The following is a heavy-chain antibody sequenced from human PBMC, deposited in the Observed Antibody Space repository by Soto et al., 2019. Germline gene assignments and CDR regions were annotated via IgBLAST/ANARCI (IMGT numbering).Heavy chain of an antibody. CDR3: ANFGHYDFWSGSLFDY. CDR1: GFTFSSYA. V-gene: IGHV3-23*01. Sequence: VQLLESGGGLVQPGGSLRLSCAASGFTFSSYAMSWVRQAPGKGLEWVSAISGSGGSTYYADSVKGRFTISRDNSKNTLYLQMNSLRAEDTAVYYCANFGHYDFWSGSLFDYWGQGTLVTVSS. J-gene: IGHJ4*02. CDR2: ISGSGGST. D-gene: IGHD3-3*01.